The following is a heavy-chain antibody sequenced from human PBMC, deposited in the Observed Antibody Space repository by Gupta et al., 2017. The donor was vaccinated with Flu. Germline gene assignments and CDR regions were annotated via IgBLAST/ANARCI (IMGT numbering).Heavy chain of an antibody. D-gene: IGHD3-22*01. CDR2: IYYSGST. CDR3: ARQSHHRDSSSFYYERWFDP. CDR1: GGSISRYY. J-gene: IGHJ5*02. V-gene: IGHV4-59*08. Sequence: QVQLQESVPGLVKPSETLSLPCTVSGGSISRYYWNWIRQPPGRGLEWIGYIYYSGSTNYNPSLKSRVTISVDTSQNLFSLELKSVTAADTAVYYCARQSHHRDSSSFYYERWFDPWGQGTLVTVSS.